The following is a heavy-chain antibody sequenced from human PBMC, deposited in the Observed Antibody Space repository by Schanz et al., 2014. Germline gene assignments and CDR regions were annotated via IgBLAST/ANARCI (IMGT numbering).Heavy chain of an antibody. V-gene: IGHV3-11*05. CDR1: GFTFSDYY. CDR2: ISGSSIHK. J-gene: IGHJ6*02. CDR3: ARFLARYQYYGVDV. D-gene: IGHD3-3*01. Sequence: QGQLVESGGGVGQPGRSLRLSCAASGFTFSDYYMAWIRQAPGKGLEWVSHISGSSIHKNYADSVKGRFSISRDNGETSVYLQINSLRVEDTAVYYCARFLARYQYYGVDVWGQGTTVIVSS.